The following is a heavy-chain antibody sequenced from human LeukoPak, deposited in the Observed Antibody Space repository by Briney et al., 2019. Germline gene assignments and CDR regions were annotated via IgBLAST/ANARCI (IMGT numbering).Heavy chain of an antibody. CDR1: GGSISSDSYY. CDR2: IHYSGST. CDR3: ARGPSYSSSWYKQFDY. Sequence: SETLSLTCTVSGGSISSDSYYWAWIRQPPGKGLEWIGNIHYSGSTYYNPSLKSRVTISVDTSKNQFSLKLSSVTAADTAVYYCARGPSYSSSWYKQFDYWGQGTLVTVSS. V-gene: IGHV4-39*07. J-gene: IGHJ4*02. D-gene: IGHD6-13*01.